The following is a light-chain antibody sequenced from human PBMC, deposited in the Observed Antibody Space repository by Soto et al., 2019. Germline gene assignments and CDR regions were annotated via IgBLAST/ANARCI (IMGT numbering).Light chain of an antibody. CDR3: QHRTNWPRT. J-gene: IGKJ2*01. V-gene: IGKV3-11*01. Sequence: EVVLTQSPVTLSLSPGERATLSCRASQSVGTFLAWYQQKPGQAPRLIIYDTSNRATGIPARFSGTGSGTDCALTISSVAPEVFAVYFGQHRTNWPRTFGHGTKLYIK. CDR1: QSVGTF. CDR2: DTS.